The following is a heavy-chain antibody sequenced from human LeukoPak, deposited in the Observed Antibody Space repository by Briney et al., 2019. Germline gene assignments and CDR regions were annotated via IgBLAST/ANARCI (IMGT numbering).Heavy chain of an antibody. CDR3: AKEYSSSWYFPGYFDY. CDR2: ISYDGSNK. Sequence: GGSLRLSCAASGFTFSSYGMHWVRKAPGKGLEWVAVISYDGSNKYYADSVKGRFTISRDNSKNTLYLQMNSLRAEDTAVYYCAKEYSSSWYFPGYFDYWGQGTLVTVSS. D-gene: IGHD6-13*01. CDR1: GFTFSSYG. J-gene: IGHJ4*02. V-gene: IGHV3-30*18.